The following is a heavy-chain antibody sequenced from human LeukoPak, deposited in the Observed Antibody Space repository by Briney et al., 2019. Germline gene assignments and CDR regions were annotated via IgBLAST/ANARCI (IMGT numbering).Heavy chain of an antibody. J-gene: IGHJ6*02. CDR3: ARGNTAMVPGYYYYGMDV. V-gene: IGHV4-59*01. CDR2: IYYSGST. D-gene: IGHD5-18*01. Sequence: KPSEPLSLPCTVSGGSISSYYWRWIRQPPGKGLEWIGYIYYSGSTNYNPSLKSRVTISVDTSKNQFSLKLSSVTAADTAVYYCARGNTAMVPGYYYYGMDVWGQGTTVTVSS. CDR1: GGSISSYY.